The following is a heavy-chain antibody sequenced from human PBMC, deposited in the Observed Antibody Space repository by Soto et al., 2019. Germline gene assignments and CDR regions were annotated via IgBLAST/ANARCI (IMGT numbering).Heavy chain of an antibody. CDR3: AKDSSVVPASDDY. V-gene: IGHV3-23*01. J-gene: IGHJ4*02. D-gene: IGHD2-2*01. CDR2: INGRGGST. Sequence: EVQRLESGGGLVQPGGSLRLSCAASGFPFSSYAMSWVRQATGKGMEWFSAINGRGGSTYYADSVKSRFTISRDNSKNTLSLQMNSLRAEDTAVYYCAKDSSVVPASDDYWGQGTLVTVSS. CDR1: GFPFSSYA.